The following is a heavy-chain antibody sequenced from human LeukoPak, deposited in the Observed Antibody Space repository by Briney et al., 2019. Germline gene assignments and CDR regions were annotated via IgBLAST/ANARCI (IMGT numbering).Heavy chain of an antibody. J-gene: IGHJ4*02. D-gene: IGHD3-10*01. CDR2: INSDGSST. Sequence: PGRSLRLSCAPSGFTFSSYWTHSVRQVPGKWLLLVSRINSDGSSTNYADSVKGRFTISRDNAKNTLYLQMNSLRAEDTAVYFCARDKVYYGSGTYGYWGQGTLVTVSS. CDR1: GFTFSSYW. V-gene: IGHV3-74*01. CDR3: ARDKVYYGSGTYGY.